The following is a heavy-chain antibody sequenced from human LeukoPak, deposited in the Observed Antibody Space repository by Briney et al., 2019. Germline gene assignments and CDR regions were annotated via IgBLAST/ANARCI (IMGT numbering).Heavy chain of an antibody. CDR1: GYTFTSYD. CDR2: MNPNSGNT. J-gene: IGHJ3*02. V-gene: IGHV1-8*01. CDR3: AGDQDYYGSGSFYAFDI. D-gene: IGHD3-10*01. Sequence: ASVKVSCKASGYTFTSYDINWVRQATGQGLEWMGWMNPNSGNTGYAQKFQGRVTMTRNTSTSTAYMELRSLRSDDTAVYYCAGDQDYYGSGSFYAFDIWGQGTMVTVSS.